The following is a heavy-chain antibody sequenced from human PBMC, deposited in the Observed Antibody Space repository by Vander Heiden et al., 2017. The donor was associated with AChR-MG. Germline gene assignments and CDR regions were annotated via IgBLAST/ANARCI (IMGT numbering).Heavy chain of an antibody. V-gene: IGHV4-39*01. CDR2: FYSSGNT. J-gene: IGHJ4*02. CDR1: GGSISSSSYY. CDR3: ARLGTGTPY. Sequence: QLQLQESGPGLVKPSETLSLTCTVSGGSISSSSYYWGGIRQPPGKGLEWIGSFYSSGNTYYNPSLKSRVTISLDTSKNQFSLNLNSVTAADTAVFYCARLGTGTPYWGQGTLVTVSS. D-gene: IGHD1-1*01.